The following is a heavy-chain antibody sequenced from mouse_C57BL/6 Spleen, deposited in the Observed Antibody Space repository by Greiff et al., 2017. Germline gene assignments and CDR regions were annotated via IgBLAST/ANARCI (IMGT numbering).Heavy chain of an antibody. D-gene: IGHD1-1*01. V-gene: IGHV8-12*01. CDR3: ARRASGYYGRDAMDY. CDR1: GFSLSTSGMG. J-gene: IGHJ4*01. Sequence: LKECGPGILQSSQTLSLTCSFSGFSLSTSGMGVSWIRQPSGKGLEWLAHIYWDDDKRYNPSLKSRLTISKDTSRNQVFLKITSVDTADTATYYCARRASGYYGRDAMDYWGQGTSVTVSS. CDR2: IYWDDDK.